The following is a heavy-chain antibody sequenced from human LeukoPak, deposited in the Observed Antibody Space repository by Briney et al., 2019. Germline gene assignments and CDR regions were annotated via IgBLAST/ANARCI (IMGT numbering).Heavy chain of an antibody. CDR2: ISNGKT. J-gene: IGHJ5*02. CDR1: GFSFSSFA. Sequence: PGGSLRLSCAASGFSFSSFALTWVRQTPEKGLEWVAAISNGKTYYADSVRGRFAISRDDSTNTVYLHMNSLRDEDTALYHCVREAGYCAPVCVKTNWFDPWGQGTLVTVSS. CDR3: VREAGYCAPVCVKTNWFDP. D-gene: IGHD2-15*01. V-gene: IGHV3-23*01.